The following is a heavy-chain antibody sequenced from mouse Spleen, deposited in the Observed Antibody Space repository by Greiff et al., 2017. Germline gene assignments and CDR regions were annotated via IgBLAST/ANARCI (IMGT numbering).Heavy chain of an antibody. CDR2: ISSGSSTI. V-gene: IGHV5-17*01. CDR1: GFTFSDYG. CDR3: ARPGY. J-gene: IGHJ2*01. Sequence: EVKLMESGGGLVKPGGSLKLSCAASGFTFSDYGMHWVRQAPENGLEWVAYISSGSSTIYYADTVKGRFTISRDNAKNTLFLQMTSLRSEDTAMYYCARPGYWGQGTTLTVSS.